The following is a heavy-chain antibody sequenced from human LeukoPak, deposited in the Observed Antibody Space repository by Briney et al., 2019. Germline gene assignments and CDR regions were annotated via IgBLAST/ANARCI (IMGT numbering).Heavy chain of an antibody. J-gene: IGHJ6*02. CDR3: ARGSFDFWSGYVNYYYYGMDV. D-gene: IGHD3-3*01. CDR1: GYTFTSYY. V-gene: IGHV1-46*01. Sequence: ASVKVSCKASGYTFTSYYMHWVRQAPGQGLEWMGIINPSGGSTSYAQKFQGRVTMTRDTSTSTVYMELSSLRSDDTAVYYCARGSFDFWSGYVNYYYYGMDVWGQGTTVTVSS. CDR2: INPSGGST.